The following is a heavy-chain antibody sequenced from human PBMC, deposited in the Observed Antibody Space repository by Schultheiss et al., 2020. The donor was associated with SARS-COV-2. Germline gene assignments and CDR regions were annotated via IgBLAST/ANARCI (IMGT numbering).Heavy chain of an antibody. CDR3: AKVQGYFGPD. Sequence: GGSLRLSCAASGFTFSDYYMSWIRQAPGKGLEWVSAISGSGGSTYYADSVKGRFTISRDNSKNTLYLQMSSLRVEDTAVYYCAKVQGYFGPDWGQGTLVTVSS. CDR1: GFTFSDYY. V-gene: IGHV3-23*01. D-gene: IGHD3-10*01. J-gene: IGHJ4*02. CDR2: ISGSGGST.